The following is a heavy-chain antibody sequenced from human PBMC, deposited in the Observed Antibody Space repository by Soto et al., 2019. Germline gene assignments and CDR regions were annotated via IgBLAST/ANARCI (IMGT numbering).Heavy chain of an antibody. CDR1: GFTFSSYA. CDR3: ARDLYDCWSGHRREGMLQH. CDR2: ISYDGSNK. J-gene: IGHJ1*01. Sequence: PGGSLRLSCAASGFTFSSYAMHWVRQAPGKGLGWVAVISYDGSNKYYADSVKGRFTISRDNSKNTLYLQMNSLRAEDTDVYYWARDLYDCWSGHRREGMLQHWGKGTLVTVSS. D-gene: IGHD3-3*01. V-gene: IGHV3-30-3*01.